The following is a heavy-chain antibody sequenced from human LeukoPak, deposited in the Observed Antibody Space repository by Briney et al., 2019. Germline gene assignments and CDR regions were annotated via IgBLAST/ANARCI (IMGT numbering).Heavy chain of an antibody. D-gene: IGHD6-13*01. CDR1: GGSFSGYY. Sequence: SETLSLTCAVYGGSFSGYYWSWIRQPPGKGLEWIGEINHSGSTNYNPSLKSRVTISVDTSKNQFSLKLSSVTAADTAVYYCARVRSISAGSGFGYWGQGTLVTVSS. J-gene: IGHJ4*02. CDR3: ARVRSISAGSGFGY. V-gene: IGHV4-34*01. CDR2: INHSGST.